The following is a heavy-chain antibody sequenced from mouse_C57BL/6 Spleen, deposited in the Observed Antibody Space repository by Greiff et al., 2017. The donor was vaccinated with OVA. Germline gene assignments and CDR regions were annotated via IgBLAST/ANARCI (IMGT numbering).Heavy chain of an antibody. Sequence: VQLQQSGPELVKPGASVKISCKASGYTFTDYYMNWVKQSHGKSLEWIGDINPNNGGTSYNQKFKGKATLTVDKSSSTAYMELRSLTSEDSAVYYCARDYDLSYWGQGTTLTVSS. CDR2: INPNNGGT. CDR1: GYTFTDYY. J-gene: IGHJ2*01. CDR3: ARDYDLSY. D-gene: IGHD2-4*01. V-gene: IGHV1-26*01.